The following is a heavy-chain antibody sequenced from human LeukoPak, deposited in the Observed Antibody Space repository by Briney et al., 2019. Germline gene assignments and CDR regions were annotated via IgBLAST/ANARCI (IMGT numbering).Heavy chain of an antibody. D-gene: IGHD3-16*02. V-gene: IGHV3-49*04. J-gene: IGHJ4*02. CDR3: TRNGLVDYDY. CDR1: GFAFDDLV. Sequence: PGQSLRLSCTTSGFAFDDLVMSGVGQPAGKGLEWVGFIRRRAYGGAAEYAASVKGRFIISRDDSKGIAYLQMNSLKTEDTAVYYCTRNGLVDYDYWGQGSRVIVSP. CDR2: IRRRAYGGAA.